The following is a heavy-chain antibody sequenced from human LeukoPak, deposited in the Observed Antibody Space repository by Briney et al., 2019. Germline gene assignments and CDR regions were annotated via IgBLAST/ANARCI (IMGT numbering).Heavy chain of an antibody. J-gene: IGHJ3*02. Sequence: SETLSLTCTVSGGSISSSSYYWGWLRQPPGKGLEWIVSIYYSGSTYYNPSLKSRVTISVGTSKNQFSLKLSSVTAADTAVYYCARPIDDYYDSSGYGRDAFDIWGQGTTVTVSS. V-gene: IGHV4-39*01. CDR1: GGSISSSSYY. CDR3: ARPIDDYYDSSGYGRDAFDI. D-gene: IGHD3-22*01. CDR2: IYYSGST.